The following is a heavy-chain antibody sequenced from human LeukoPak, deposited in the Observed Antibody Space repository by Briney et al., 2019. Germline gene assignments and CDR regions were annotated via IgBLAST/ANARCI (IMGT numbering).Heavy chain of an antibody. J-gene: IGHJ4*02. D-gene: IGHD3-9*01. CDR1: GFTFSSYA. Sequence: GGSLRLSCAASGFTFSSYAMHWVRQAPGKGLEWVAVISYDGSNKYYADSVKGRFTISRDNSKNTLYLQMNSLRAEDTAVNYCARDLYYDILTGYTFDYWGQGTLVTVSS. CDR3: ARDLYYDILTGYTFDY. CDR2: ISYDGSNK. V-gene: IGHV3-30-3*01.